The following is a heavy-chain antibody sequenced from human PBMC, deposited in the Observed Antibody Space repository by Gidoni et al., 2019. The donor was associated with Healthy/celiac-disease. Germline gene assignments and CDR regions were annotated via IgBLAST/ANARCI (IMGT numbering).Heavy chain of an antibody. V-gene: IGHV2-26*01. CDR1: GFSLSTARMG. J-gene: IGHJ4*02. CDR2: IFSNDEK. Sequence: QVTLKESGPVLVKPTETLTLTCTVSGFSLSTARMGVSWIRQPPGKALEWLAHIFSNDEKSYSTSLKSRLTISKDTSKSQVVLTMTNMDPVDTATYYCARILEGEQWLVRLYYFDYWGQGTLVTVSS. CDR3: ARILEGEQWLVRLYYFDY. D-gene: IGHD6-19*01.